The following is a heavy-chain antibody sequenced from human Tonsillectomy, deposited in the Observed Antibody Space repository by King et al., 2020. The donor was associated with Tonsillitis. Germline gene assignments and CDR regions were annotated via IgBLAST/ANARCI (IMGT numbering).Heavy chain of an antibody. CDR3: AREALASDYCSSCYEPLDY. J-gene: IGHJ4*02. CDR2: ISYDGSTK. V-gene: IGHV3-30*04. Sequence: VQLVESGGGVVQPGRFLRLSCAASGFTFSSYPMHWVRQAPGKGLEWVAVISYDGSTKYYADSVKGRFTIPRDSSKNTLFLQMSSLRAEDTAVYYCAREALASDYCSSCYEPLDYWGQGTLVTVSS. D-gene: IGHD6-13*01. CDR1: GFTFSSYP.